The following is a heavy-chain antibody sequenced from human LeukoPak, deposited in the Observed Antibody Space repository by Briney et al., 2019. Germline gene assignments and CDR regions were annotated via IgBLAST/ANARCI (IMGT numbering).Heavy chain of an antibody. CDR3: ARVPRYYDNSSSFDY. V-gene: IGHV4-61*01. D-gene: IGHD3-22*01. CDR2: IYDSGST. CDR1: GGSVSSGSYY. Sequence: SETLSLTCTVSGGSVSSGSYYWSWIRQSPGKGLEWIGYIYDSGSTNYNPSLKSRVTISGDTSKNQFSLKLSSVTAADTAVYYCARVPRYYDNSSSFDYWGQGTLVTVSS. J-gene: IGHJ4*02.